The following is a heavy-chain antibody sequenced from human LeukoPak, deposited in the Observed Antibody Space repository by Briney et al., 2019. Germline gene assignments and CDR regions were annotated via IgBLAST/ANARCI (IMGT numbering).Heavy chain of an antibody. CDR2: ISSSSSYI. Sequence: GGSLRLSCAASGFTFSSYSMNWVRQVPGKGLEWVSSISSSSSYIYYADSVKGRFTISRDNAKNSLYLQMNSLGAEDTAVYYCARFPGIAVAGTVLFFDYWGQGTLVTVSS. CDR3: ARFPGIAVAGTVLFFDY. CDR1: GFTFSSYS. J-gene: IGHJ4*02. V-gene: IGHV3-21*01. D-gene: IGHD6-19*01.